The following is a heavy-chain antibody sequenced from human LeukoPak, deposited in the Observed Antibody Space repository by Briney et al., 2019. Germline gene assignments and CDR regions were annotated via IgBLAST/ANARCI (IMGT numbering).Heavy chain of an antibody. J-gene: IGHJ4*02. CDR3: GKDKTTYNWWEVIES. Sequence: PGGSLRLSCAASGFTFSSYAMTWVRQAPGKGLEWVALITHTGGDSYYADSVKGRFAISRDNSKNTLYLEMNDLRAEDTALYFCGKDKTTYNWWEVIESWGQGALVTVSS. V-gene: IGHV3-23*01. D-gene: IGHD1-1*01. CDR2: ITHTGGDS. CDR1: GFTFSSYA.